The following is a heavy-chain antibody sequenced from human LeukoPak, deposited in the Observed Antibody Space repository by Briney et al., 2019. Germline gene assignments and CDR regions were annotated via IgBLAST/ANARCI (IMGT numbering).Heavy chain of an antibody. D-gene: IGHD6-13*01. CDR1: GFTVSSNY. V-gene: IGHV3-53*01. J-gene: IGHJ4*02. Sequence: GGSLRLSCAASGFTVSSNYMSWVRQAPGNGLEWVSVIYSGGSTYYADSVKRRFTISRDNSKNTLYLQMNSLRAEDTAVYYCARVGQQLVQDYWGQGTLVTVSS. CDR2: IYSGGST. CDR3: ARVGQQLVQDY.